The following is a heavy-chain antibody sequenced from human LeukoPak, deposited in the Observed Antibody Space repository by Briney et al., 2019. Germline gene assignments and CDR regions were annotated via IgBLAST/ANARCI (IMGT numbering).Heavy chain of an antibody. CDR3: ARDRGYSYGYYYYYMDV. V-gene: IGHV3-11*04. J-gene: IGHJ6*03. D-gene: IGHD5-18*01. CDR1: GFTFSDYY. Sequence: GGSLRLSCAASGFTFSDYYMSWIRQAPGKGLEWASYISSSGSTINYADSVKGRFTISRDNAKNSLYLQMNSLTAEDTAVYYCARDRGYSYGYYYYYMDVWGKGTTVTVSS. CDR2: ISSSGSTI.